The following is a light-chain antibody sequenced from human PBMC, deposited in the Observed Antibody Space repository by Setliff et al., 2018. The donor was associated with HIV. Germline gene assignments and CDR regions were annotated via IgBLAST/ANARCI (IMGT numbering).Light chain of an antibody. Sequence: QSALAQPVSVSGSPGQSITISCTGTDSDVGGYNFVSWYQHHPGKAPKLIIYDVSNRPSGVSNRFSGSKSGNTASLTISGLQAEDEADYYCSSYTSSSTLVFGTGTKV. V-gene: IGLV2-14*03. CDR3: SSYTSSSTLV. CDR2: DVS. J-gene: IGLJ1*01. CDR1: DSDVGGYNF.